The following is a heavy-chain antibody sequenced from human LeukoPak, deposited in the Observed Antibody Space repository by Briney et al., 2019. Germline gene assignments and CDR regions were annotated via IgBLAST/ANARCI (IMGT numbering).Heavy chain of an antibody. CDR3: AKGHLLPGYSSGWLGVRQNYYFDY. Sequence: GGSLRLSCAASGFTFSSYAMSWVRQAPGKGLEWVSAISGSGGSTYYADSVKGRFTISRDNSKNTLYLQMNSLRAEDTAVYYCAKGHLLPGYSSGWLGVRQNYYFDYWGQGTLVTVSS. CDR1: GFTFSSYA. D-gene: IGHD6-19*01. CDR2: ISGSGGST. V-gene: IGHV3-23*01. J-gene: IGHJ4*02.